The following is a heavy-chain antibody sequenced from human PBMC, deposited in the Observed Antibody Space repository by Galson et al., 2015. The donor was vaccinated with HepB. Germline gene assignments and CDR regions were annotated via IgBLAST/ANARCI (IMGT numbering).Heavy chain of an antibody. CDR2: ISYDGSNK. V-gene: IGHV3-30*18. CDR1: GFTFSSYG. CDR3: AKGEGTITFGGVINY. Sequence: SLRLSCAASGFTFSSYGMHWVRQAPGKGLEWVAVISYDGSNKYYADSVKGRFTISRDNSKNTLYLQMNSLRAEDTAVYYCAKGEGTITFGGVINYWGQGTLVTVSS. J-gene: IGHJ4*02. D-gene: IGHD3-16*02.